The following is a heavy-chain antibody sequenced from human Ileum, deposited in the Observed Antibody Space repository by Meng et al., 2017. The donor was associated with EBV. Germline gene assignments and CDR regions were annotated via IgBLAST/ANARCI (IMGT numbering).Heavy chain of an antibody. CDR2: ISAYNGNT. CDR3: ARGDGGNGSDY. V-gene: IGHV1-18*01. J-gene: IGHJ4*02. CDR1: GYTFTNYG. Sequence: QAQLVQSGGEVKKPXXSVKVSYKASGYTFTNYGITWVRQAPGQGLEWMGWISAYNGNTNYAQTLQGRLTMTTDTSTSTAYMELRSLRSDDTAVYYCARGDGGNGSDYWGQGTLDTVSS. D-gene: IGHD4-23*01.